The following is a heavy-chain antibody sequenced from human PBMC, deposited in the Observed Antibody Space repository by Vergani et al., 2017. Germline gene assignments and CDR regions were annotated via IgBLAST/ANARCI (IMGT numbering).Heavy chain of an antibody. CDR1: GGSLSSYY. D-gene: IGHD6-6*01. V-gene: IGHV4-59*01. CDR2: IYYSGST. J-gene: IGHJ4*02. Sequence: QVQLQESGPGLVKPSETLSLPCTVSGGSLSSYYWSWIRPPPGKGLEWIGYIYYSGSTNYNPSLKSRVTISVDTSKNQFSLKLSSVTAADTAVYYCARDQGQLEFVNWGQGTLVTVSS. CDR3: ARDQGQLEFVN.